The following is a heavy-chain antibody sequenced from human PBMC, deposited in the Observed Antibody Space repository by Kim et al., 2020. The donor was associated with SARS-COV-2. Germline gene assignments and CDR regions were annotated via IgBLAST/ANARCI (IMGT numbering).Heavy chain of an antibody. D-gene: IGHD3-10*01. V-gene: IGHV3-30*04. CDR2: ISYDGSNK. CDR3: ARDRKKYYYGSGSYPPLLGNYYGMDV. Sequence: GGSLRLSGAASGFTFSSYAMHWVRQAPGKGLEWVAVISYDGSNKYYADSVKGRFTISRDNSKNTLYLQMNSLRAEDTAVYYCARDRKKYYYGSGSYPPLLGNYYGMDVWGQGTTVTVSS. CDR1: GFTFSSYA. J-gene: IGHJ6*02.